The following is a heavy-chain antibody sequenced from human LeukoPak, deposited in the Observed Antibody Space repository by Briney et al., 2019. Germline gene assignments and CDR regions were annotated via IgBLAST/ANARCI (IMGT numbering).Heavy chain of an antibody. Sequence: NSSETLSLTCAVYGGSFSGYYWSWIRQPPGKGLEWIGEINHSGSTNYNPSLKSRVTISVDTSKNQFSLKLSSVTAADTAVYYCARGRLGGSRYQIFDYWGQGTLVTVSS. J-gene: IGHJ4*02. V-gene: IGHV4-34*01. CDR1: GGSFSGYY. CDR3: ARGRLGGSRYQIFDY. CDR2: INHSGST. D-gene: IGHD3-10*01.